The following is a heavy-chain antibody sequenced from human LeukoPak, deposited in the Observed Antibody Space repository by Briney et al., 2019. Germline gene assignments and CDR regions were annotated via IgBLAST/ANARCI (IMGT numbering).Heavy chain of an antibody. CDR1: GYTFTSYY. CDR2: INPSGGST. Sequence: GASVKVSCKASGYTFTSYYMHWVRQAPGQGLECMGIINPSGGSTSYAQKFQGRVTMTRDMSTSTVYMELSSLRSEDTAVYYCARVPLNCGGDCYPFDYWGQGTLVTVSS. J-gene: IGHJ4*02. CDR3: ARVPLNCGGDCYPFDY. D-gene: IGHD2-21*02. V-gene: IGHV1-46*01.